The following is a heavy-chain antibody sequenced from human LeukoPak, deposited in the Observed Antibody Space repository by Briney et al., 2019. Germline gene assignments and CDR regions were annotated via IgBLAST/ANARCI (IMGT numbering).Heavy chain of an antibody. CDR2: VFYTGST. V-gene: IGHV4-59*01. Sequence: SETLSLTCTVSGGSISSYYWNWIRQPPGKGLEWIGNVFYTGSTNYNPSLKSRVTILVDTSKNQFSLKLSSVTAADTAVYFCARDETYYYGMDVWGPGTTVTVS. CDR3: ARDETYYYGMDV. CDR1: GGSISSYY. J-gene: IGHJ6*02. D-gene: IGHD3-16*01.